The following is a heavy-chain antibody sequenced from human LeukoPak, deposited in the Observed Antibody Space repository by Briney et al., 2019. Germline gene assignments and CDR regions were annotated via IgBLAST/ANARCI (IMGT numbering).Heavy chain of an antibody. J-gene: IGHJ4*01. CDR1: DLTFSNYE. Sequence: PGGSLRLSCTSSDLTFSNYEMHWARQAPGKGLDWVSYISSSSSTIYYADSVEGRFTISRDNAKNSLYLQMNSLRAEDTAIYYCARGRYDFWSGPRAYYFDYWGQGTLVTVSS. D-gene: IGHD3-3*01. CDR2: ISSSSSTI. CDR3: ARGRYDFWSGPRAYYFDY. V-gene: IGHV3-48*03.